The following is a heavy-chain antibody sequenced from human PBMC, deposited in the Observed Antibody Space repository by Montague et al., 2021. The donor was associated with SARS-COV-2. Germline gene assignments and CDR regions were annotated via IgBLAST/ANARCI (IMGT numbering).Heavy chain of an antibody. CDR1: GGSIKYYY. Sequence: SETLSLTCTVSGGSIKYYYWHWLRQSPAKGLEWIGRIYSSGNANYSPSLKSRVTMSVDTSQNQFSLKLNSLTAADTAVYYCARGGHTQSGSWYFVDTWGQGAMVTVSS. J-gene: IGHJ5*02. V-gene: IGHV4-4*07. CDR2: IYSSGNA. CDR3: ARGGHTQSGSWYFVDT. D-gene: IGHD6-13*01.